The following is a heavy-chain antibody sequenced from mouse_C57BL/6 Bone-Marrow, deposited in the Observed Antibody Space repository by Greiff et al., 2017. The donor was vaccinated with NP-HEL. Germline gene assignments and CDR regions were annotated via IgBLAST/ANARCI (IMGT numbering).Heavy chain of an antibody. CDR1: GYTFTGYW. D-gene: IGHD1-1*01. CDR3: ARRGYGSSYPFDWYFDV. Sequence: VQLQQSGAELMKPGASVKLSCKATGYTFTGYWIEWVKQRPGHGLEWIGEILPGSGSTNYNEKFKGKATFTADKSSNTAYMQLSSLTTEDSAIYYCARRGYGSSYPFDWYFDVWGTGTTVTVSS. J-gene: IGHJ1*03. CDR2: ILPGSGST. V-gene: IGHV1-9*01.